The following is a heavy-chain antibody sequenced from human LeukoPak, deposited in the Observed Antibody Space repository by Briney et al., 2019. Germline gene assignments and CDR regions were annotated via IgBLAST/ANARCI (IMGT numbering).Heavy chain of an antibody. J-gene: IGHJ6*02. V-gene: IGHV3-30*02. CDR2: IWYDGSNK. Sequence: PGGSLRLSCAASGFTFSSYGMHWVRQAPGKGLEWVAVIWYDGSNKYYADSVKGRFTISRDNSKNTLYLQMNSLRAEDTAVYYCAKDQGYYDFWSGYRPRDTYGMDVWGQGTTVTVSS. CDR1: GFTFSSYG. D-gene: IGHD3-3*01. CDR3: AKDQGYYDFWSGYRPRDTYGMDV.